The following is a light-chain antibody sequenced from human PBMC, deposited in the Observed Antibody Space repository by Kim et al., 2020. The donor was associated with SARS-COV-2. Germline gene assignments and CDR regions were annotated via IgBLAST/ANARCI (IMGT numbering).Light chain of an antibody. CDR2: AAGS. CDR1: QDISTY. J-gene: IGKJ5*01. V-gene: IGKV1-39*01. CDR3: QQSYNTYRVT. Sequence: DIQVTQSPSSLSASVGDSVTITCRANQDISTYLNWYQHKPGEAPKLLMYAAGSALHAGVPSRFSGSGSGTEFTLTINNLQPEDFGIYYCQQSYNTYRVTFGQGTRLEIK.